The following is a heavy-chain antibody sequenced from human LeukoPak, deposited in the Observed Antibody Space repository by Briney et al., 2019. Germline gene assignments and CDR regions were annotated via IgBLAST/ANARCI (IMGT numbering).Heavy chain of an antibody. V-gene: IGHV4-39*07. J-gene: IGHJ4*02. CDR2: IYYSGST. CDR1: GGSVSSSSYY. D-gene: IGHD6-19*01. Sequence: SETLSLTCTVSGGSVSSSSYYWGWIRQPPGKGLEWIGSIYYSGSTYYNPSLKSRVTISVDTSKNQFSLKLSSVTAADTAVYYCARVPGSSGWYYFDYWGQGTLVTVSS. CDR3: ARVPGSSGWYYFDY.